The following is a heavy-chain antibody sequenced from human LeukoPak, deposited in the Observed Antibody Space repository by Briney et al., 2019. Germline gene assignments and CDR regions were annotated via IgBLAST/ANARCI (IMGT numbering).Heavy chain of an antibody. D-gene: IGHD3-10*01. Sequence: GASVKVSCKASGYTFTSYGISWVRQAPGQGLEWMGWISAYNGNTNYAQKLQGRVTMTTDTSTSTAYIELRSMRSDDTAVYYCARLSPRYSPAGTDYYGSGSYYYWGQGTLVTVSS. CDR1: GYTFTSYG. CDR3: ARLSPRYSPAGTDYYGSGSYYY. CDR2: ISAYNGNT. J-gene: IGHJ4*02. V-gene: IGHV1-18*01.